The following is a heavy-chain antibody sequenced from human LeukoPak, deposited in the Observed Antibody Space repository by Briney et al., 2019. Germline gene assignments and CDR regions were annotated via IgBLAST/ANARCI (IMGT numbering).Heavy chain of an antibody. Sequence: GESLKISCKGSGYSFTNYWIGWGRQMPGKGLEWMGAIYPGDSDTRYRPSFQGQVTISADKSISTAYLQWSSLKASDTAMYYCARLGVEAYDSSGYYYFDYWGQGALVTVSS. J-gene: IGHJ4*02. V-gene: IGHV5-51*01. CDR3: ARLGVEAYDSSGYYYFDY. D-gene: IGHD3-22*01. CDR2: IYPGDSDT. CDR1: GYSFTNYW.